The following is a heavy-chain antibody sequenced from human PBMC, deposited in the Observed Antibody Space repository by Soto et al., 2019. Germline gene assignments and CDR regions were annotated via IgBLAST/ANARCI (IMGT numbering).Heavy chain of an antibody. CDR1: GFTFSSYW. J-gene: IGHJ4*02. Sequence: GGSLRLSCAASGFTFSSYWMSWVRQAPGKGLEWVANIKQDGSEKYYVDSVKGRFTISRDNAKNSLYLQMNSLRAEDTAVYYCARVPSIAARVFDYWGQGTLVTVS. CDR2: IKQDGSEK. CDR3: ARVPSIAARVFDY. V-gene: IGHV3-7*01. D-gene: IGHD6-6*01.